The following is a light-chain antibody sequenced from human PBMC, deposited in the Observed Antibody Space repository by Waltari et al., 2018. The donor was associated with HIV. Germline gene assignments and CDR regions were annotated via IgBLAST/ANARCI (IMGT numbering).Light chain of an antibody. V-gene: IGLV2-11*01. CDR1: SSDVGGVNY. CDR3: CSYADNYTWV. Sequence: QSELTQARSMFGSTGQSVTISCTVNSSDVGGVNYVSWYQQYTCKAPKLMIFDVNKRPAWVPDRFSVSKSGNTASLTISGLQAEDEADYYCCSYADNYTWVFGGGTKLTVL. J-gene: IGLJ3*02. CDR2: DVN.